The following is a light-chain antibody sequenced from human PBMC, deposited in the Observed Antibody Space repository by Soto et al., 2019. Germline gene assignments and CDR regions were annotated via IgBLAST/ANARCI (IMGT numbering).Light chain of an antibody. J-gene: IGKJ1*01. Sequence: EIVLTQSPGTLSLSPGERATLSCRASQSVSSSYLAWYQQKPGQAPRLLIYGASSRATGIPDRFSGSGSGTDFALTINRLEPEGFAVYYCQQYGSAGTFGQGTKVEIK. CDR1: QSVSSSY. V-gene: IGKV3-20*01. CDR3: QQYGSAGT. CDR2: GAS.